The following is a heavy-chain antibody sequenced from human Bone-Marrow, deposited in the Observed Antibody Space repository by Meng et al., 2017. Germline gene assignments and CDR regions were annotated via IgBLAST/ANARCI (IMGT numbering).Heavy chain of an antibody. Sequence: GGSLRLSCAVSGFTFSSYGMHWVRQAPGKGLEWVAVIWYDGSNKYYADSVKGRFTISRDNSKNTLYLQMNSLRAEDTAVYYCARDLGHRGAYWGQGTLVTVSS. CDR2: IWYDGSNK. D-gene: IGHD1-14*01. CDR3: ARDLGHRGAY. V-gene: IGHV3-33*08. J-gene: IGHJ4*02. CDR1: GFTFSSYG.